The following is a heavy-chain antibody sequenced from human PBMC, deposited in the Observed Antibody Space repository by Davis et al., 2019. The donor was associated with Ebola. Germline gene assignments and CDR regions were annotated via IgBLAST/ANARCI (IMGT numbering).Heavy chain of an antibody. Sequence: ASVKVSCKASGYRFTSYYMHWARQAPGHGLEWMGTINTSDGFTSYAQEFQGRVTMTRDTSTSTVYMDLRSLRSEDPAVYYCGKGKLEELDSWGQGTLVTVSS. CDR1: GYRFTSYY. D-gene: IGHD1/OR15-1a*01. J-gene: IGHJ4*02. V-gene: IGHV1-46*01. CDR3: GKGKLEELDS. CDR2: INTSDGFT.